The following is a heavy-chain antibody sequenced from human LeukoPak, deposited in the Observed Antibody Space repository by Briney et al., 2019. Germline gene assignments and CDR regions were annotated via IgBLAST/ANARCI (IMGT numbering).Heavy chain of an antibody. J-gene: IGHJ6*03. Sequence: GGSLRLSCAASGFTFSSYAMHWVRQAPGKGLEWVAVISYDGSNKYYADSVKGRFTISRDNSKNTLYLQMNSLGAEDTAVYYCARGGGRPFYYYMDVWGKGTTVTVSS. CDR1: GFTFSSYA. CDR3: ARGGGRPFYYYMDV. D-gene: IGHD3-10*01. V-gene: IGHV3-30*07. CDR2: ISYDGSNK.